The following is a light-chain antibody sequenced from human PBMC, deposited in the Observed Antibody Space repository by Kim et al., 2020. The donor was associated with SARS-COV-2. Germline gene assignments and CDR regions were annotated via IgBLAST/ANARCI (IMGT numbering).Light chain of an antibody. CDR1: QSVAPNH. CDR2: GTS. J-gene: IGKJ2*03. V-gene: IGKV3-20*01. Sequence: PPGEIAPPSGRASQSVAPNHLGWCQQKPGQAPRLLIYGTSKRATGIPDRFSASESGTDFTLTINRMEPEDVAVYFCQQYDRPPYSFGQGTKLEI. CDR3: QQYDRPPYS.